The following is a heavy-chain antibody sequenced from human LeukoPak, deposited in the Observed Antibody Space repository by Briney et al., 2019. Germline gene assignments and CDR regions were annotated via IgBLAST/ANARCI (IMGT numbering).Heavy chain of an antibody. Sequence: GGSLRLSCAASGFTFSSYGMHWVRQAPGKGLEWVAVISYDGSNKYYADSVKGRFTISRDNSKNTLYLQMNSLRAEDTAVYYCARHADYSFDVWGQGTTVTVSS. CDR3: ARHADYSFDV. J-gene: IGHJ6*02. V-gene: IGHV3-30*03. CDR1: GFTFSSYG. D-gene: IGHD6-25*01. CDR2: ISYDGSNK.